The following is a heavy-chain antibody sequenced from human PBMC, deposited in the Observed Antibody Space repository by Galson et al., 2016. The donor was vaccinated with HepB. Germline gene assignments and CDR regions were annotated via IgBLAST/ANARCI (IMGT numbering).Heavy chain of an antibody. CDR1: GYTFTSYG. D-gene: IGHD6-13*01. V-gene: IGHV1-18*01. CDR2: ISDYNGDS. Sequence: SVKVSCKASGYTFTSYGIAWLRQAPGRGLEWMGWISDYNGDSNYAQNLQGRVTLTTDTSTSTAYMEMTSLSSDDTAVYYCARCSSLRFFDYWGQGTLVTVSS. J-gene: IGHJ4*02. CDR3: ARCSSLRFFDY.